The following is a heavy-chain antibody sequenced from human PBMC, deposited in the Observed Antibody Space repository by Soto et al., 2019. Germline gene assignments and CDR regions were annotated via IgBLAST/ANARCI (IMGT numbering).Heavy chain of an antibody. Sequence: GASVKVSCKASGYTFTSYGISWVRQAPGQGLEWMGWISAYNGNTNYAQKLQGRVTMTTDTSTSTAYMELRSLRSDDTAVYYCARGMGWYYYDSSGYYFDYWGQGTLVTVSS. CDR2: ISAYNGNT. J-gene: IGHJ4*02. CDR1: GYTFTSYG. D-gene: IGHD3-22*01. V-gene: IGHV1-18*04. CDR3: ARGMGWYYYDSSGYYFDY.